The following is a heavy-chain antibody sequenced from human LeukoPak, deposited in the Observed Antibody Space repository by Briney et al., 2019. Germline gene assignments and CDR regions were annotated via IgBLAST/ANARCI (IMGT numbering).Heavy chain of an antibody. CDR3: AAQVGATRY. CDR1: GGSISSGSYY. Sequence: PSETLSLTCTVSGGSISSGSYYWSWIRQPAGKGLEWIGRIYTGGSTNYNPSLKSRVTISADTSKNQFSLKLSSVTAADTAVYYCAAQVGATRYWGQGTLVTVSS. D-gene: IGHD1-26*01. J-gene: IGHJ4*02. V-gene: IGHV4-61*02. CDR2: IYTGGST.